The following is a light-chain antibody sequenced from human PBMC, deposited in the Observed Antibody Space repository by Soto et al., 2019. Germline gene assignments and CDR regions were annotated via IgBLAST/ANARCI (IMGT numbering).Light chain of an antibody. CDR3: QHYNSYSEA. CDR1: QTISSSW. CDR2: DAS. V-gene: IGKV1-5*01. Sequence: DIQMTQSPSTLSASVGDRVTIACRASQTISSSWLAWYQQKPGKAPKVLIYDASSLESGVPSRFSGSGSGTEFTLTISSLQPDDFATYYCQHYNSYSEAFGQGTKVDI. J-gene: IGKJ1*01.